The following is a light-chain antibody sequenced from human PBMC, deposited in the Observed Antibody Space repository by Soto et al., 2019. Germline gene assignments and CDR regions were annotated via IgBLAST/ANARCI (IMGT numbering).Light chain of an antibody. CDR2: GAS. Sequence: EIVMTQSPATLSVSPGGRATLSCRASQSISDTLAWYQQKPGQAPRLLIYGASKRATGFPARFSGSGSGTDFTLTISSLQSEDFAVYYCRQYNNWPWTFGQGTKV. CDR3: RQYNNWPWT. V-gene: IGKV3-15*01. CDR1: QSISDT. J-gene: IGKJ1*01.